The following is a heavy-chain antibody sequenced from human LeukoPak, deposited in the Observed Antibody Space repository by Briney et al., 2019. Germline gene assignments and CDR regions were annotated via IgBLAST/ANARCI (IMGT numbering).Heavy chain of an antibody. J-gene: IGHJ5*02. CDR3: ARHGLSYCSRTSCYTGWFDP. CDR2: IYHSGST. Sequence: PSETLSLTCAVSGYSISSGYYWGWIRQPPGKGLEWIGSIYHSGSTYYNPSLKSRVTISVDTSKNQFSLKLSSVTAADTAVYYCARHGLSYCSRTSCYTGWFDPWGQGTLVTVSS. V-gene: IGHV4-38-2*01. CDR1: GYSISSGYY. D-gene: IGHD2-2*02.